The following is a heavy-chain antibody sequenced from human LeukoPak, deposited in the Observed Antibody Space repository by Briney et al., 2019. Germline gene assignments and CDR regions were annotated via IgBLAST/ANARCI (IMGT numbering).Heavy chain of an antibody. CDR3: ARSLSGDLIFDY. V-gene: IGHV4-59*08. Sequence: SETLSLTCTVSGGSISSYYWSWIRQPPGKGLEWIGYIYYSGSTYYNPSLKSRVTISVDTSKNQFSLKLSSVTAADTAVYYCARSLSGDLIFDYWGQGTLVTVSS. CDR1: GGSISSYY. CDR2: IYYSGST. J-gene: IGHJ4*02. D-gene: IGHD4-17*01.